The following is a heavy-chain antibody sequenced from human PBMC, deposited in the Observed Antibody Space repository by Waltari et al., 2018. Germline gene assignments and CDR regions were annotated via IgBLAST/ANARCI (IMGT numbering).Heavy chain of an antibody. V-gene: IGHV2-5*01. Sequence: QITLKESGPTLVKPTQTLTLTCTFSGFSLSTSGVGVGWIRQPPGKALEWLALIYWNDDKRYSPSLKSRLTITKDTSKNQVVLTMTNMDPVDTATYYCAHMGVTPDLYYYYYMDVWGKGTTVTVSS. J-gene: IGHJ6*03. CDR2: IYWNDDK. D-gene: IGHD4-4*01. CDR3: AHMGVTPDLYYYYYMDV. CDR1: GFSLSTSGVG.